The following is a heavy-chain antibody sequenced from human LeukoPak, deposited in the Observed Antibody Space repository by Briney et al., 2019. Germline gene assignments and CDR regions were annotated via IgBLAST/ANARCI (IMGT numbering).Heavy chain of an antibody. CDR1: GGSISSSNW. J-gene: IGHJ4*02. Sequence: SGTLSLTCAVSGGSISSSNWWSWVRQPPGKGLEWIGYIYYSGSTYYNPSLKSRVTISVDTSKNQFSLKLSSVTAADTAVYYCARGPEWGDSSLPYDYWGQGTLVTVSS. CDR2: IYYSGST. CDR3: ARGPEWGDSSLPYDY. D-gene: IGHD6-13*01. V-gene: IGHV4-4*02.